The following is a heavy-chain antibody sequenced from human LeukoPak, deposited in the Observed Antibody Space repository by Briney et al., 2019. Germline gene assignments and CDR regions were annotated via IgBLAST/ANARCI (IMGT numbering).Heavy chain of an antibody. D-gene: IGHD1-26*01. J-gene: IGHJ4*02. Sequence: PWGSLRLSGAASISTFTNYAMSWVRQAPGRGLEWVSSISSSANSTYYADSVKGQFTISRDNSMNTLYLQMNSLRAEDTAVYYCSKGIYSGSYYRGLDYWGQGTLVTVSS. V-gene: IGHV3-23*01. CDR2: ISSSANST. CDR1: ISTFTNYA. CDR3: SKGIYSGSYYRGLDY.